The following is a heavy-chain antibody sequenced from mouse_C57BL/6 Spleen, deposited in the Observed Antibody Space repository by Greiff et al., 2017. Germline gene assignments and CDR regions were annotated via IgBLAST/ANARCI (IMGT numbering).Heavy chain of an antibody. CDR3: ARWDDYFRGYFDF. D-gene: IGHD2-4*01. J-gene: IGHJ1*03. V-gene: IGHV1-76*01. Sequence: QVQLQQSGAELVRPGASVKLSCKASGYTFTDYYINWVKQRPGQGLEWIARIYPGSGNTYYNEKFKGKATLTAEKSSSTAYMQLSSLTSEDSSVYSCARWDDYFRGYFDFWGTGTTVTVSS. CDR2: IYPGSGNT. CDR1: GYTFTDYY.